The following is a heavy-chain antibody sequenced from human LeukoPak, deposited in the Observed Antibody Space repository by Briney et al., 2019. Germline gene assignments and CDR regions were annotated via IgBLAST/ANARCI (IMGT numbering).Heavy chain of an antibody. Sequence: PGGSLRLSCAASGFTFSNAWMSWVRQAPGKGLEWVGRIKSKSDGGTTDYAAPVKGRFTISRDDSQNTLYLQMNDLKTEDTAVCYCRAPKGYWGQGTLVTVSS. CDR2: IKSKSDGGTT. CDR1: GFTFSNAW. V-gene: IGHV3-15*01. J-gene: IGHJ4*02. CDR3: RAPKGY.